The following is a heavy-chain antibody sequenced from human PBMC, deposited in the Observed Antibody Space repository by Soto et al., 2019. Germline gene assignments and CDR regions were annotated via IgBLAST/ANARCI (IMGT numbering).Heavy chain of an antibody. D-gene: IGHD3-22*01. CDR1: GYSFTSYY. V-gene: IGHV1-46*01. J-gene: IGHJ4*02. CDR3: ASVSPRVSNGYFWPDY. CDR2: INPSGGST. Sequence: ASVKVSCKASGYSFTSYYIHWVRQAPGQGLEWMGIINPSGGSTTYAQKFQGRITMTRDTSTSAVYMDLSGLTSEDTAVYYCASVSPRVSNGYFWPDYCGQGTLVTVSS.